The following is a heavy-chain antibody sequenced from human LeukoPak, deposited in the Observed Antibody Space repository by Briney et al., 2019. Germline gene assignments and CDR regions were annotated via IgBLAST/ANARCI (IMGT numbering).Heavy chain of an antibody. CDR2: IYPGDSDT. CDR1: DTSFTSYW. Sequence: GESLKISWNCSDTSFTSYWIGWVRQMPGKGLEWMGIIYPGDSDTRYSPSFQGQVTISADKSISTAYLQWSSLKASDTAMYYCARRAGAIPHSYCYGMDVWGEGTTVTVSS. V-gene: IGHV5-51*01. J-gene: IGHJ6*04. CDR3: ARRAGAIPHSYCYGMDV. D-gene: IGHD6-19*01.